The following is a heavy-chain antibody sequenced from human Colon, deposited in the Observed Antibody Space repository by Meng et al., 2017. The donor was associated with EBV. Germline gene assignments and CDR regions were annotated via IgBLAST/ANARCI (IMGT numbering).Heavy chain of an antibody. V-gene: IGHV4-30-4*08. CDR3: VRDQIGGDGWFDP. CDR1: VGPIPSGGYY. Sequence: QLQDAGPVLSKPAPTRSATCVVPVGPIPSGGYYWTWLRQPLGKGLECHGYIFYPGSPYYIPSLKRRVTISQNTSKHQFSLKLGSVTAEDTAVYYCVRDQIGGDGWFDPWCRGTLVTVFS. J-gene: IGHJ5*02. D-gene: IGHD3-10*01. CDR2: IFYPGSP.